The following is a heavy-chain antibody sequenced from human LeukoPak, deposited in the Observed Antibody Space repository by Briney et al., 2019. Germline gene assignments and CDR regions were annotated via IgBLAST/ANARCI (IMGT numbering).Heavy chain of an antibody. CDR1: GFTFNRSW. D-gene: IGHD3-10*01. V-gene: IGHV3-7*01. CDR2: MDPSGSQK. CDR3: AMGTSGSF. J-gene: IGHJ4*02. Sequence: GGSLRLSCAASGFTFNRSWINWVRQAPGKGLEWVANMDPSGSQKRYVDSVKGRFIISKDNPGASLYLDMYSLRAEDTAIYYCAMGTSGSFWDQGTLVTVSS.